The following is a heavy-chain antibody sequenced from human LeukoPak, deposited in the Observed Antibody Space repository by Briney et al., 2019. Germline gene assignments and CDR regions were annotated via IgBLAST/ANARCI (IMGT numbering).Heavy chain of an antibody. CDR1: GFTFSSYW. D-gene: IGHD6-19*01. V-gene: IGHV3-7*01. Sequence: GGSLRLSCAASGFTFSSYWMSWVRQAPGKGLEWVANIKQDGSEKYYVDSVKGRFTISRDNAKNSLYPQMYSLRAEDTAVYYCAKGYSSGWTRFDYWGQGTLVTVSS. J-gene: IGHJ4*02. CDR2: IKQDGSEK. CDR3: AKGYSSGWTRFDY.